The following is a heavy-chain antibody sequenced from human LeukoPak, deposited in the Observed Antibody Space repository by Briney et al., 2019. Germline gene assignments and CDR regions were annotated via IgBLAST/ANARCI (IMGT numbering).Heavy chain of an antibody. Sequence: PGGSLRLSCAASGFTFSSYSMNWVRQAPGKGLEWVSYISSSSSTIYYADSVKGRFTISSDNAKNSLYLQMNSLRAEDTAVYYCARDLNPNYYYYGVDVWGQGTTVTVSS. CDR3: ARDLNPNYYYYGVDV. J-gene: IGHJ6*02. V-gene: IGHV3-48*04. CDR1: GFTFSSYS. CDR2: ISSSSSTI.